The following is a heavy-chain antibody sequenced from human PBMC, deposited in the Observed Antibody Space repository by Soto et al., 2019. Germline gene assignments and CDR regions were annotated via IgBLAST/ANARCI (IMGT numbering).Heavy chain of an antibody. CDR2: IYQSGSA. V-gene: IGHV4-4*02. CDR3: ARRPGAFDC. D-gene: IGHD2-2*01. CDR1: GGSISSNSW. Sequence: QVQLQESGPGLVKPSGTLSLTCAVSGGSISSNSWWAWVRQPPGKGLGWIGEIYQSGSANYNPSPKCRXTXPVDKSNNHFSLTLSSVTAADTAVYYCARRPGAFDCWGQGTLVTVSS. J-gene: IGHJ4*02.